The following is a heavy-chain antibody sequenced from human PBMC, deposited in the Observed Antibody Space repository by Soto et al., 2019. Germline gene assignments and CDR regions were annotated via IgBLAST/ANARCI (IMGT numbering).Heavy chain of an antibody. CDR2: INPGTGAT. CDR3: ARERYQVISDGMDV. V-gene: IGHV1-2*02. CDR1: GYTFTGYY. Sequence: ASVKVSCKASGYTFTGYYVHWVREAPGQGLEWMGWINPGTGATSYAQKFQGRVTLSRDTSINTAYLELSSLRFDDAAVYFCARERYQVISDGMDVWGQGTTVTVSS. J-gene: IGHJ6*02. D-gene: IGHD2-2*01.